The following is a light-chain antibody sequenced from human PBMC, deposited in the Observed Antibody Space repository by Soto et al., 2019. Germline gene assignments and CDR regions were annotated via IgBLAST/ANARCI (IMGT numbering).Light chain of an antibody. CDR3: SSYTSSSTRV. J-gene: IGLJ3*02. CDR2: EVR. V-gene: IGLV2-14*01. Sequence: QSALTQPASVSGSPGQSITISCTGTSSDVGGYNYVSWYQQHPGKAPKLMIYEVRNRPSGVSNRFSGSKSGNTASLTISGLQAEDEADYDCSSYTSSSTRVFGGGTQLTVL. CDR1: SSDVGGYNY.